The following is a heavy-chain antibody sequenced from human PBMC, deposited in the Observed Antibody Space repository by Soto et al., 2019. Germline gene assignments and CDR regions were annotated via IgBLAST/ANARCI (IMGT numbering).Heavy chain of an antibody. CDR3: ARDFYGVDV. CDR2: ISGSGGST. J-gene: IGHJ6*02. CDR1: GFTFSSYA. Sequence: EVQLLESGGGLVQPGGSLRLSCAASGFTFSSYAMTWVRQAPGKGLEWVSAISGSGGSTYYADSVKGRFTISRDNSKNTQYLKMNSLRAEDRAVYSWARDFYGVDVWGQGTTVTVSS. V-gene: IGHV3-23*01.